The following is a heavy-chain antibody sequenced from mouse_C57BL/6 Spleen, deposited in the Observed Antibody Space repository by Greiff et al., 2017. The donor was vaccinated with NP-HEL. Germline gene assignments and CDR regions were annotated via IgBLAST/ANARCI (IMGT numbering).Heavy chain of an antibody. J-gene: IGHJ2*01. Sequence: SGAELVRPGASVTLSCKASGYTFTDYEMHWVKQTPVHGLEWIGAIDPETGGTAYNQKFKGKAILTADKSSSTAYMELRSLTSEDSAVYYCTRFTTVVEDYWGQGTTLTVSS. CDR2: IDPETGGT. CDR1: GYTFTDYE. CDR3: TRFTTVVEDY. V-gene: IGHV1-15*01. D-gene: IGHD1-1*01.